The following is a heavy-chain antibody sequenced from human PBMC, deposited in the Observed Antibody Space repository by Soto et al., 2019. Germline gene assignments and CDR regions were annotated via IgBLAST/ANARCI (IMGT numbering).Heavy chain of an antibody. CDR3: GRSPGDYSLAFGAFDV. J-gene: IGHJ3*01. D-gene: IGHD2-15*01. CDR1: GGSVSSHY. Sequence: SETLSLTCTVSGGSVSSHYWSWLRQPPRNTLEWIGYINYSGSTKYNPSLQSRVTISADTSKNQFSLKLTSVTAADTALYYCGRSPGDYSLAFGAFDVWGPGAMVTVSS. V-gene: IGHV4-59*02. CDR2: INYSGST.